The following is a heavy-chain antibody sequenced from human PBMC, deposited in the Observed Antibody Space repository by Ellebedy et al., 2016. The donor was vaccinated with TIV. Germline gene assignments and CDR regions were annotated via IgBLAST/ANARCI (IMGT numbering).Heavy chain of an antibody. J-gene: IGHJ4*02. CDR1: GFTFSSYG. D-gene: IGHD1-1*01. Sequence: GESLKISCAASGFTFSSYGMHWVRQAPGKGLEWVAFIRSDGSNKYYTDAVEGRFTISRDNSKNIVSLQMNSLRAAGTDVYDCTNKRYNWNDFIFDYWGQGTRVTVSS. CDR3: TNKRYNWNDFIFDY. CDR2: IRSDGSNK. V-gene: IGHV3-30*02.